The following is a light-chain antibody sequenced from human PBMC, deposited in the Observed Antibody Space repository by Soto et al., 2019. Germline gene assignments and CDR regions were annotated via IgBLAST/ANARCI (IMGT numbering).Light chain of an antibody. CDR3: QQFNSSPLT. Sequence: AIQVTQSPSSLSASVGDRVTMTCRASQDIRGALAWYQQKSGKPPNLLIYDVSTLEGGVPSRFSGSGSGTEFTLTISSLQPEDFGTYYCQQFNSSPLTFGHGTRLEIK. J-gene: IGKJ5*01. CDR1: QDIRGA. V-gene: IGKV1-13*02. CDR2: DVS.